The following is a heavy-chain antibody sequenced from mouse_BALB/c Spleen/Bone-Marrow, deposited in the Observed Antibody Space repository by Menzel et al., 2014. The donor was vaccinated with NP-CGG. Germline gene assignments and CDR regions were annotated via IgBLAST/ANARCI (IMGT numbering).Heavy chain of an antibody. Sequence: QVQLKESGAELVKPGASVKLSCKASGYTFTTYWMHWVKQRPGQGLEWIGEINPSNGRTNYNEKFKTKATLTVDKSSNTAYMQLSRLTSEDSAVYYCARRGGLVSPSGTYAMDHWGQGTSVTVSS. D-gene: IGHD6-1*01. CDR1: GYTFTTYW. J-gene: IGHJ4*01. V-gene: IGHV1S81*02. CDR3: ARRGGLVSPSGTYAMDH. CDR2: INPSNGRT.